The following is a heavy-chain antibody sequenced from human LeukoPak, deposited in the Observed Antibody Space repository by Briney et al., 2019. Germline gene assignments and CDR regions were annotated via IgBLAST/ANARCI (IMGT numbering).Heavy chain of an antibody. CDR2: ISPYNGNT. CDR1: GYTFTIFG. V-gene: IGHV1-18*01. D-gene: IGHD3/OR15-3a*01. J-gene: IGHJ3*02. CDR3: ARDPSGLGDAFDI. Sequence: GASVKVSCKASGYTFTIFGITWVRQAPGQGLEWMGWISPYNGNTKYAQSPQGRVTMTTDTSTSTAYMEVRSLRSDDTAVYYCARDPSGLGDAFDIWGQGTMVTVSS.